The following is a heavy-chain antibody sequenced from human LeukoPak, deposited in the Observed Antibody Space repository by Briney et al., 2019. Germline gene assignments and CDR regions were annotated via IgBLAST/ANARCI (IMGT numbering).Heavy chain of an antibody. D-gene: IGHD6-25*01. Sequence: PSETLSLTCTVSGGSISSSSYYWGCIRQPPGKGLEWIGSIYYSGSTNYNPSLKSRVTISVDTSKNQFSLKLSSVTAADTAVYYCARQGGGFWYFDLWGRGTLVTVSS. CDR2: IYYSGST. CDR1: GGSISSSSYY. J-gene: IGHJ2*01. CDR3: ARQGGGFWYFDL. V-gene: IGHV4-39*01.